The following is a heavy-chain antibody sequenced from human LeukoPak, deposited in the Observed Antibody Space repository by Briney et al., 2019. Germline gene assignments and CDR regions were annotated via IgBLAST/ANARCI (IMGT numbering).Heavy chain of an antibody. D-gene: IGHD2-15*01. J-gene: IGHJ4*02. Sequence: GGSLRLSCAASGFTFSSYAMSWVRQAPGKGLEWVSAISGSGGSTYYADSVKGRFTISRDNSKNTLYLQMNGLRAEDTAVYYCAKDFIVVVVAGGFDYWGQGTLVTVSS. V-gene: IGHV3-23*01. CDR1: GFTFSSYA. CDR2: ISGSGGST. CDR3: AKDFIVVVVAGGFDY.